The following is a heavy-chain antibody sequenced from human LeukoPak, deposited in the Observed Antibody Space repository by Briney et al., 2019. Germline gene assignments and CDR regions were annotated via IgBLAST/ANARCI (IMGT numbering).Heavy chain of an antibody. D-gene: IGHD6-6*01. CDR1: GGSISSSSYY. CDR2: IYYSGST. Sequence: PSETLSLTCTVSGGSISSSSYYWGWIRQPPGKGLEWIGSIYYSGSTYYNPSLKSRVTISVDTSKNQLSLKLSSVTAADTAVYYCASRCIAARPRKLTYYYYYYYMDVWGKGTTVTVSS. J-gene: IGHJ6*03. CDR3: ASRCIAARPRKLTYYYYYYYMDV. V-gene: IGHV4-39*07.